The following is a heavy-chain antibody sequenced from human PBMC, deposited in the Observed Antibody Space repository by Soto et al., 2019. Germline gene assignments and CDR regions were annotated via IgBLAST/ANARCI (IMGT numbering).Heavy chain of an antibody. CDR2: ISGSGGST. D-gene: IGHD3-10*01. V-gene: IGHV3-23*01. Sequence: PGGSLRLSCAASGFTFSSYAMSWVRQAPGKGLEWVSAISGSGGSTYYADSVKGRFTISRDNYKNTLYLQMNSLRAEDTAVYYCAKGSHGSMVNWFDPWGQGTLLTVSS. CDR1: GFTFSSYA. J-gene: IGHJ5*02. CDR3: AKGSHGSMVNWFDP.